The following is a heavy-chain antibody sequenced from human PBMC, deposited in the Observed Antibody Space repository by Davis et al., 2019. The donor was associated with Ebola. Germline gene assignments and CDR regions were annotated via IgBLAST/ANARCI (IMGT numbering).Heavy chain of an antibody. D-gene: IGHD2-15*01. CDR1: GYTFSSYV. Sequence: AASVKVSCKTSGYTFSSYVIHWVRQAPGQGLEWMGWINADNGDTKYSQKLQGRVIITRDTSASTAYMELRSLRSQGTGVYYFEIIVEPLVWELVDVWGQGTTVIVSS. V-gene: IGHV1-3*01. CDR3: EIIVEPLVWELVDV. CDR2: INADNGDT. J-gene: IGHJ6*02.